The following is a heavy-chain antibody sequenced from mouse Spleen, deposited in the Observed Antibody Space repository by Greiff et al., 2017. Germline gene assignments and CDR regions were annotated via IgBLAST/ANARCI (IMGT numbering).Heavy chain of an antibody. CDR2: INPGSGGT. D-gene: IGHD2-4*01. CDR1: GYAFTNYL. Sequence: QVQLQQSGAELVRPGTSVKVSCKASGYAFTNYLIEWVKQRPGQGLEWIGVINPGSGGTNYNEKFKGKATLTADKSSSTAYMQLSSLTSEDSAVYFCARRGYYDYDGVAYWGQGTLVTVSA. J-gene: IGHJ3*01. CDR3: ARRGYYDYDGVAY. V-gene: IGHV1-54*01.